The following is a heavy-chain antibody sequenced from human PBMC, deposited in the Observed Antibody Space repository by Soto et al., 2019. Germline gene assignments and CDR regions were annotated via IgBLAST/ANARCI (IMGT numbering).Heavy chain of an antibody. CDR1: GYTFTSYG. CDR2: ISAYNGNT. Sequence: ASVKVSCKASGYTFTSYGISWVRQAPGQGLEWMGWISAYNGNTNYAQSLQGRVTMTTDTFTNTAYMELRSLRSDDTAVYYCARARGQWLVTTEYDCWGQGTLVTVSS. V-gene: IGHV1-18*01. D-gene: IGHD6-19*01. CDR3: ARARGQWLVTTEYDC. J-gene: IGHJ4*02.